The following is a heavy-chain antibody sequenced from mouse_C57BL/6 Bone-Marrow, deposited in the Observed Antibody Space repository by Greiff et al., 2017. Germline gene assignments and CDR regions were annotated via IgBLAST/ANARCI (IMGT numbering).Heavy chain of an antibody. CDR2: ISSGGSYT. CDR1: GFTFSSYG. J-gene: IGHJ3*01. CDR3: DRQGPLLFAY. Sequence: EVQGEESGADLVKPGASLKLSCAASGFTFSSYGMSWVRQTPDQRLEWVATISSGGSYTYYTDSVKGLFTISRDNAKNTQYMQLSSLKSEDTAMYDCDRQGPLLFAYWGQGTLVTVSA. V-gene: IGHV5-6*01.